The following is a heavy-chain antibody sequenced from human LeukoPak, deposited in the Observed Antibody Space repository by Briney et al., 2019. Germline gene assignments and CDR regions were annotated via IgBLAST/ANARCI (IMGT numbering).Heavy chain of an antibody. CDR2: IYYSGST. V-gene: IGHV4-59*01. Sequence: GSLRLSCAASGFTFSNAWMSWIRQPPGKGLEWIGYIYYSGSTNYNPSLKSRVTISVDTSKNQFSLKLSSVTAADTAVYYCARGFYGSGSYSPPYYYMDVWGKGTTVTISS. CDR3: ARGFYGSGSYSPPYYYMDV. D-gene: IGHD3-10*01. J-gene: IGHJ6*03. CDR1: GFTFSNAW.